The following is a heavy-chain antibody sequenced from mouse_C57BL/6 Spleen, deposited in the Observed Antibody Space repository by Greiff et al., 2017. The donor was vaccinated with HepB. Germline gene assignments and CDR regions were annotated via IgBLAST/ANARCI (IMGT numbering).Heavy chain of an antibody. V-gene: IGHV14-4*01. CDR1: GYTITDYY. D-gene: IGHD1-1*01. CDR2: IDPENGDT. CDR3: ASNTTVIGY. Sequence: EVQLQQSGAELVRPGASVKLSCKASGYTITDYYMHWVKQRPGQGLEWIGYIDPENGDTDYTQKFKGKATLTVDNSSNTAYLELSSLTSEDSAVYYCASNTTVIGYWGQGTTVTVSS. J-gene: IGHJ2*01.